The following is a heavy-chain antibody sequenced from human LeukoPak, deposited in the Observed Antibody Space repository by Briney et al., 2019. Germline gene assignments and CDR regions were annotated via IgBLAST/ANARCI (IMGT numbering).Heavy chain of an antibody. Sequence: GSLRLSCEASGFTFNNYVMTWVRQAPGKGLEWVSAISGSGGSTYYADSVKGRFTISRDNSKNTLYLQMNSLRAEDTAVYYCANSPYSNYVDYFDYWGQGTLVTVSS. CDR1: GFTFNNYV. CDR3: ANSPYSNYVDYFDY. V-gene: IGHV3-23*01. D-gene: IGHD4-11*01. CDR2: ISGSGGST. J-gene: IGHJ4*02.